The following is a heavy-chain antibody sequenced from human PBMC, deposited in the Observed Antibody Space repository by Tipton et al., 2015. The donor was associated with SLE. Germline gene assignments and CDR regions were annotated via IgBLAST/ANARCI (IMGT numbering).Heavy chain of an antibody. CDR3: VRARVMRSPPNSFFYYMDV. D-gene: IGHD2/OR15-2a*01. V-gene: IGHV4-34*01. Sequence: TLSLTCAVYGGSVSFSYWSWVRQPPGKGPEWIGEINDSGSTNYNPSLKSRVTISLNTSKTQFSLQLHSMTAADTAVYYCVRARVMRSPPNSFFYYMDVWGKGTTVTVSS. J-gene: IGHJ6*03. CDR2: INDSGST. CDR1: GGSVSFSY.